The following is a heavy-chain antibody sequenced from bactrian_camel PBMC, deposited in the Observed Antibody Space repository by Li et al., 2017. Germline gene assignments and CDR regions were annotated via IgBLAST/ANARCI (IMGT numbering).Heavy chain of an antibody. CDR3: AKELYEFDY. CDR2: IAPATGTT. J-gene: IGHJ4*01. Sequence: HVQLVESGGGSVQSGGSLTLSCAASGSGYISGTACMGWFRQVPGKEREGVAAIAPATGTTFYSDSVKGRFTISHVNANNTLHLQMNSLKTEDTATYYCAKELYEFDYWGQGTQVTVS. V-gene: IGHV3S1*01. CDR1: GSGYISGTAC.